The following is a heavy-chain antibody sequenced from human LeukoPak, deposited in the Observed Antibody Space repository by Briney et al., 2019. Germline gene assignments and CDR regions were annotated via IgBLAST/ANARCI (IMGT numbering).Heavy chain of an antibody. Sequence: GRSLRLSCAASGFTFSSYWMHWVRQAPGKGLVWVSRINSDGSSTSHADSVKGRFTISRDNAKNTLFLQMNSLRAEDTAVYYCARGYYGASDIWGQGTMVTVSS. J-gene: IGHJ3*02. CDR2: INSDGSST. D-gene: IGHD4-17*01. CDR1: GFTFSSYW. V-gene: IGHV3-74*01. CDR3: ARGYYGASDI.